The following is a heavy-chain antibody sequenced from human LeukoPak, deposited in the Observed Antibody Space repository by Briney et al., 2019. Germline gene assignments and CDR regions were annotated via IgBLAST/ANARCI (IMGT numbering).Heavy chain of an antibody. CDR3: VRATSGQRRDGYNYSFYYYMDV. CDR2: VHYSGST. CDR1: GGSISSYY. Sequence: PSETLSLTCTVSGGSISSYYWSWIRQPPGKGLESIGYVHYSGSTHYNPSLKSRVTISLDTSKNQFSVNLNSVTAADTAVYYRVRATSGQRRDGYNYSFYYYMDVWGKGTTVTVSS. D-gene: IGHD5-24*01. V-gene: IGHV4-59*01. J-gene: IGHJ6*03.